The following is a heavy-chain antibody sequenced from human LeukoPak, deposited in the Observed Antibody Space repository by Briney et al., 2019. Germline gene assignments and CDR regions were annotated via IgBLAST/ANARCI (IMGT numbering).Heavy chain of an antibody. D-gene: IGHD3-22*01. CDR1: GFTFSSYW. Sequence: GGSLRLSCAASGFTFSSYWMSWVRQAPGKGLEWVANIKQDGSEKYYVDSVKGRFTISRDNAKNSLYLQMNSLRAEDTAVYYCARDKSQYDSSGYYGYWGQGTLVTVSS. CDR3: ARDKSQYDSSGYYGY. CDR2: IKQDGSEK. V-gene: IGHV3-7*01. J-gene: IGHJ4*02.